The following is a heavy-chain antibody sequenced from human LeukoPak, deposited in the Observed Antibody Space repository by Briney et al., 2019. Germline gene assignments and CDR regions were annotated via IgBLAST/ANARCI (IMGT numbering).Heavy chain of an antibody. CDR3: VRETFIAMVGSHDLNI. CDR2: TYSDGNTI. CDR1: GFTFSRSC. D-gene: IGHD6-19*01. Sequence: GGSLRLSCVASGFTFSRSCMHWVRQAPGKGLVWVARTYSDGNTIDYADSVRGRFTISRDNAMNMLDLRLRGLNAEDPAVYYCVRETFIAMVGSHDLNIWGQGRMVTVAS. V-gene: IGHV3-74*01. J-gene: IGHJ3*02.